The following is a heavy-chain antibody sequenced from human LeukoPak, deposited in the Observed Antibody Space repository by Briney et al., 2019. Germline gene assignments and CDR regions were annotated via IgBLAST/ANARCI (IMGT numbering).Heavy chain of an antibody. J-gene: IGHJ4*02. D-gene: IGHD5-12*01. V-gene: IGHV3-74*01. CDR2: INSDGSST. CDR1: GFTFSSYW. CDR3: ARGGRYSGYDEFDY. Sequence: PGGSLRLSCAASGFTFSSYWMHWVRQAPGKGLVCVSRINSDGSSTSYADSVKGRLTISRDNAKNTLYLQMNSLRAEDTAVYYCARGGRYSGYDEFDYWGQGTLVTVSS.